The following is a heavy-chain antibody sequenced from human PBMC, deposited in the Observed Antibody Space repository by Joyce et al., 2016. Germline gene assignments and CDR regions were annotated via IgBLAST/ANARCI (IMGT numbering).Heavy chain of an antibody. D-gene: IGHD3-16*02. CDR2: FYYSGTT. J-gene: IGHJ4*02. Sequence: QLQLQESGPGLVKPSETLSLTCFVSGDSIFSTTETYYWAWIRQSPGKELEWIGSFYYSGTTYYNPSLKSRITMSVDTSKNQFSLRLSSVTTADAAVYYCARHVISFGGVIAPFDYWGQGTLVTVSS. V-gene: IGHV4-39*01. CDR3: ARHVISFGGVIAPFDY. CDR1: GDSIFSTTETYY.